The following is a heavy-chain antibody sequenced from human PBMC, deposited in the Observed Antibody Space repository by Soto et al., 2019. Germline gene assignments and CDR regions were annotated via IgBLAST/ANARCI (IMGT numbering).Heavy chain of an antibody. J-gene: IGHJ5*02. CDR3: ARIGEDDYGDYGWFDP. V-gene: IGHV4-59*01. D-gene: IGHD4-17*01. Sequence: SETLSLTCSVSGASIRSYYWSWIRQPPGKGLEWIGYIYYSGSTNYNPSLKSRVTISVDTSKNQFSLRLSSVTAADTAVYYCARIGEDDYGDYGWFDPWGQGTLVTVSS. CDR2: IYYSGST. CDR1: GASIRSYY.